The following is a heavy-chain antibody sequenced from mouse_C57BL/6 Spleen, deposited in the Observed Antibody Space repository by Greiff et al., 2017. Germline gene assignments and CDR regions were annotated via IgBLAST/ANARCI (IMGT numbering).Heavy chain of an antibody. J-gene: IGHJ4*01. CDR1: GYNFTNTY. CDR2: IDPANGNT. V-gene: IGHV14-3*01. Sequence: EVQLQQSVAELVRPGASVKLSCTASGYNFTNTYMNWVKQRPEQGLEWIGRIDPANGNTNYAPKFQGKATLTADTSSNTAYLQLSSLTSEDAAIYCCAMYCSGYAMDYWGQGTSVTVSS. D-gene: IGHD1-1*01. CDR3: AMYCSGYAMDY.